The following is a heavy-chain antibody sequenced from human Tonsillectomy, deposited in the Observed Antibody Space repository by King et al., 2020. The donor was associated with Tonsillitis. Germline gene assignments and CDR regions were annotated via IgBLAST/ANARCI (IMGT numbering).Heavy chain of an antibody. CDR1: GFTFSSYG. Sequence: VQLVESGGGVVQPGGSLRLSCAASGFTFSSYGMHWVRQAPGKGLEWVAFLRYDGSNEYYADSVKGRFTISRDSSKNTLFLQMNSLRPDDTAVYYCAKGPNGGWFGEELNYFDNWGQGTLVTVSS. V-gene: IGHV3-30*02. CDR3: AKGPNGGWFGEELNYFDN. J-gene: IGHJ4*02. CDR2: LRYDGSNE. D-gene: IGHD3-10*01.